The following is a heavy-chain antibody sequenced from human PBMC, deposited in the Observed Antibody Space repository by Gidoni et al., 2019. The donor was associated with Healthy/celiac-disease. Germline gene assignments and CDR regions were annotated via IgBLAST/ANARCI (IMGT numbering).Heavy chain of an antibody. V-gene: IGHV1-3*01. CDR1: GYTCTSYA. CDR2: INAGNGNT. D-gene: IGHD4-17*01. J-gene: IGHJ6*02. Sequence: QVQLVQSGAEVKKPGASVKVSCKASGYTCTSYAMHWVRQAPGQRLEWMGWINAGNGNTKYSQKFQGRVTMTRDTSASTAYMELSSLRSEDTAVYYCARGNYGDYGAVYYYYGMDVWGQGTTVTVSS. CDR3: ARGNYGDYGAVYYYYGMDV.